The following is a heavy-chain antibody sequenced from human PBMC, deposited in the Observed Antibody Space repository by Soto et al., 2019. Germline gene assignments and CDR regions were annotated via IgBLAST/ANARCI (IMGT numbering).Heavy chain of an antibody. CDR2: IHSSGST. D-gene: IGHD6-13*01. Sequence: NPSETLSLTCTVSGAAMNSYHWSFIRHPSLKGLEWIGHIHSSGSTNYNPSLKSRVTMSVDTSKNQFSLRLMSLTAADTAVYYCARDQGVAAAGITWFDPWGQGSLVTAPQ. CDR3: ARDQGVAAAGITWFDP. CDR1: GAAMNSYH. J-gene: IGHJ5*02. V-gene: IGHV4-4*07.